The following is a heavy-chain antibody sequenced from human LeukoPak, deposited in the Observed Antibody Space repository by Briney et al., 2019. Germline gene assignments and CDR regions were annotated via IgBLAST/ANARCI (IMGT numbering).Heavy chain of an antibody. CDR1: VFTFSNYW. V-gene: IGHV3-7*03. CDR2: IKMDGSEE. CDR3: ARGHFYHLY. D-gene: IGHD3-3*02. Sequence: GGSLRLSCAASVFTFSNYWMSWVRQAPGKGLEWVANIKMDGSEEYYVDSVKGRFTISRDNAKNSLYLQMNSLRAEDTAVYFCARGHFYHLYWGQGTLVTVSS. J-gene: IGHJ4*02.